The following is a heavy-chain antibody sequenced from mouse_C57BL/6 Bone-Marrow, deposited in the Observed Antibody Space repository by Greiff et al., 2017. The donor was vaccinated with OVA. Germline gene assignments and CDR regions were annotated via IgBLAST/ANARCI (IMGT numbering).Heavy chain of an antibody. CDR2: IDPSDSYT. D-gene: IGHD1-1*01. CDR3: ARHYGSRPYFDY. Sequence: VQLQQPGAELVMPGASVKLSCKASGYTFTSYWMHWVKQRPGQGLEWIGEIDPSDSYTNYNQKFKGKSTLTVDKSSSTAYMQLSSLTSEDSAVYYCARHYGSRPYFDYWGQGTTLTVSS. CDR1: GYTFTSYW. J-gene: IGHJ2*01. V-gene: IGHV1-69*01.